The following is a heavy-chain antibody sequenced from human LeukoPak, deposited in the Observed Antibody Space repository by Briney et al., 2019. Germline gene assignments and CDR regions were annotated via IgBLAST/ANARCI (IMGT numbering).Heavy chain of an antibody. CDR1: GGSISSYY. CDR2: IYYSGST. Sequence: SETLSLTCTVSGGSISSYYWSWIRQHPGKGLEWIGYIYYSGSTYYNPSLKSRVTISVDTSKNQFSLKLSSVTAADTAVYYCARGVILRFLEWSDGFDYWGQGTLVTVSS. V-gene: IGHV4-59*06. D-gene: IGHD3-3*01. J-gene: IGHJ4*02. CDR3: ARGVILRFLEWSDGFDY.